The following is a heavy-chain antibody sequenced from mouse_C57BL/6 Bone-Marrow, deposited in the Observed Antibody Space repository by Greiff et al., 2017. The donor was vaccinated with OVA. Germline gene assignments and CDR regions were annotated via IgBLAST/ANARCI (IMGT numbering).Heavy chain of an antibody. Sequence: VQLQQSGAELVRPGASVKLSCTASGFNIKDDYMHWVKQRPEQGLEWIGWIDPENGDNEYATKVQGKATITADRSSNKAYLRLRSLTSEDTAVYYCTTWDYDYDVGYWGQGTTLTVSS. D-gene: IGHD2-4*01. CDR1: GFNIKDDY. CDR3: TTWDYDYDVGY. J-gene: IGHJ2*01. V-gene: IGHV14-4*01. CDR2: IDPENGDN.